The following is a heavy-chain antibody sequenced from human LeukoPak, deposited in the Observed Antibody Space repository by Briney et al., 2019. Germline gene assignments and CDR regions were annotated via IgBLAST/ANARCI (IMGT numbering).Heavy chain of an antibody. CDR1: GASVTTYY. J-gene: IGHJ4*02. V-gene: IGHV4-4*07. CDR3: ARDYDKAFDY. D-gene: IGHD3-16*01. Sequence: KPSETLSLTCTVSGASVTTYYWSWIRQPAGKGLEWIGRIYSSGTTNYNLSLRGRVTMSLDTSRNQVSLTLSSVVAADPAMYYCARDYDKAFDYWGQGTLVTVSS. CDR2: IYSSGTT.